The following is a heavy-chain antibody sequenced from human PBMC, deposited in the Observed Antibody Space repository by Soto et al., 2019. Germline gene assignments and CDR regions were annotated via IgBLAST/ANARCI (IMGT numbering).Heavy chain of an antibody. CDR2: ISSSSSYI. CDR1: VFTFSSYS. CDR3: ARDFTYYYDSSGYYMGADVAFDI. D-gene: IGHD3-22*01. Sequence: GGSLRLSCAASVFTFSSYSMNCVRQAPGKGLEWVSSISSSSSYIYYADSVKGRFTISRDNAKNSLYLQMNSLRAEDTAVYYCARDFTYYYDSSGYYMGADVAFDIWGQGTMVTVSS. V-gene: IGHV3-21*01. J-gene: IGHJ3*02.